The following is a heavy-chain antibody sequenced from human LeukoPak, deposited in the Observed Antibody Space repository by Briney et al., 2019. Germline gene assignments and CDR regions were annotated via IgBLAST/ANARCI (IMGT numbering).Heavy chain of an antibody. Sequence: ASVKVSRKASGYTFTGYYMHWARQAPGHGLEWMGWINPNSGVTNYAQKLQGRVTMTRDTSISTAYMELSRLRSDDTAVYYCARGSPGSPPTWWYFDLWGRGTLVTVSS. J-gene: IGHJ2*01. CDR3: ARGSPGSPPTWWYFDL. CDR2: INPNSGVT. V-gene: IGHV1-2*02. D-gene: IGHD6-13*01. CDR1: GYTFTGYY.